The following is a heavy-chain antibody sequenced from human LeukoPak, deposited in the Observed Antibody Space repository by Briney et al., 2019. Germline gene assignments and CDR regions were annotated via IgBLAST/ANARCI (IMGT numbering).Heavy chain of an antibody. CDR2: IKSKTDGGTT. D-gene: IGHD3-16*02. Sequence: GGSMRLSCAASGFTFSNAWMSWVRQAPGKGLEWVGRIKSKTDGGTTDYAAPVKGRFTISRDDSKNTLYLQMNSLKTEDTAVYYCTTDLVDYDYVWGSYRYIPYIDYWGQGTLVTVSS. CDR3: TTDLVDYDYVWGSYRYIPYIDY. V-gene: IGHV3-15*01. CDR1: GFTFSNAW. J-gene: IGHJ4*02.